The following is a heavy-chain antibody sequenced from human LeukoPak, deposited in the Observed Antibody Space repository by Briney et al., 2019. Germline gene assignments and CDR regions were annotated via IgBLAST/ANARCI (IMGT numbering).Heavy chain of an antibody. CDR1: GYTFTSYD. V-gene: IGHV1-8*01. CDR3: ARGVEDIVVVVAATMGY. J-gene: IGHJ4*02. CDR2: MNPNSGNT. D-gene: IGHD2-15*01. Sequence: ASVKVSCKASGYTFTSYDINWVRQATGQGLEWMGWMNPNSGNTGYAQKFQGRVTMTRNTSISTAYMELSSLRSEDTAVYYCARGVEDIVVVVAATMGYWGQGTLVTVSS.